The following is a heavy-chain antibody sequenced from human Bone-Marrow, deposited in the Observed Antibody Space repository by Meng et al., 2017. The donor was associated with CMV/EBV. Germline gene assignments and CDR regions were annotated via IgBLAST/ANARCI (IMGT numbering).Heavy chain of an antibody. CDR2: INHSGST. D-gene: IGHD1-26*01. CDR1: GGSFSGYY. CDR3: ARNSPREGIDY. J-gene: IGHJ4*02. Sequence: SETLSLTCAVYGGSFSGYYWSWIRQPPGKGLEWIGEINHSGSTNYNPSLKSRVTISVDTSKNQFSLKLSSVTAADTAVYYCARNSPREGIDYWGQGTRVTFSS. V-gene: IGHV4-34*01.